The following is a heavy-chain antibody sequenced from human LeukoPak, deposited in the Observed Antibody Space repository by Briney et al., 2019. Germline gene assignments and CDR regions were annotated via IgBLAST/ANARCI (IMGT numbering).Heavy chain of an antibody. Sequence: GGSLRLSCAASGFAFSSYGMSWVRQAPGKGLEWVSGISGSGGNTYYTDSVRGRLSISRDNSKNTLYLQVNSLRAEDTAVYYCAKGRTEGGTLALDYWGQGTLVTVSS. CDR3: AKGRTEGGTLALDY. V-gene: IGHV3-23*01. CDR2: ISGSGGNT. CDR1: GFAFSSYG. D-gene: IGHD6-19*01. J-gene: IGHJ4*02.